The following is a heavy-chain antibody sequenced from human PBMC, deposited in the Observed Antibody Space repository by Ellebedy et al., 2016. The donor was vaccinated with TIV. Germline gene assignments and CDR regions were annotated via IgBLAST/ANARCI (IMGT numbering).Heavy chain of an antibody. CDR3: VRDPYSYGP. Sequence: GGSLRLSCAASGFTFSNYWMHWVRQAPGKGLVWVSRINSDGSATNHADSVKGRFTISRDNAKNTLYLQMNSLRDDDTAIYYCVRDPYSYGPWGQGTLVTVSP. D-gene: IGHD1-26*01. CDR2: INSDGSAT. V-gene: IGHV3-74*01. J-gene: IGHJ5*02. CDR1: GFTFSNYW.